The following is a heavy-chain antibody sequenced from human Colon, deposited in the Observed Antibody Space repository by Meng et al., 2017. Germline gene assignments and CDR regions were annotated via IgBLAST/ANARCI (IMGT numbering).Heavy chain of an antibody. J-gene: IGHJ6*02. D-gene: IGHD1-26*01. CDR3: ARGLGGIVGATTFYYGMDV. CDR2: IIPIFGTA. CDR1: GGTFSSYA. V-gene: IGHV1-69*13. Sequence: SVKVSCKASGGTFSSYAISWVRQATGQGLEWMGGIIPIFGTANYARKFQGRVTLTADESTSTAYMELSSLGSEDTAVYYCARGLGGIVGATTFYYGMDVWGQGTTVTVSS.